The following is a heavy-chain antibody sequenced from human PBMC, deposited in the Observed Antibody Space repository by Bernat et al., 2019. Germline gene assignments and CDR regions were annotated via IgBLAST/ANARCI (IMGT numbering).Heavy chain of an antibody. D-gene: IGHD1-26*01. V-gene: IGHV4-59*01. CDR3: ARDLDATV. CDR1: GGSISSYY. Sequence: QVQLQESGPGLVKPSETLSLTCTVSGGSISSYYWSWIRQPPGKGLEWIGYIYYSGSTNYNPSLKSRVTISVDTSKNQFSLKLSSVTAADTAVYYCARDLDATVWDQGTTVTVSS. J-gene: IGHJ6*02. CDR2: IYYSGST.